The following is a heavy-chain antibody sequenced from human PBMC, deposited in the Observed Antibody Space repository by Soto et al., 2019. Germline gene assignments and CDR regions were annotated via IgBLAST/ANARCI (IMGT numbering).Heavy chain of an antibody. V-gene: IGHV3-53*01. CDR3: ARDWNHDYYYGMDV. CDR1: GFTVSSNY. CDR2: IYSGGST. J-gene: IGHJ6*02. Sequence: PGGSLRLSCAASGFTVSSNYMSWVRQAPGKGLEWVSVIYSGGSTYYADSVKGRFTISRDNSKNTLYLQMNSLRAEDTAVYYCARDWNHDYYYGMDVWGQGTTVTVSS. D-gene: IGHD1-1*01.